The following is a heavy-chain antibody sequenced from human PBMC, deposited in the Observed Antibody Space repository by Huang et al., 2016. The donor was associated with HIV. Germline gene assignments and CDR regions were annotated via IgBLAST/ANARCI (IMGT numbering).Heavy chain of an antibody. CDR3: ARLPGSITMIRGVITDPY. D-gene: IGHD3-10*01. CDR2: IYYSGST. Sequence: QLQLQESGPGLVKPSETLSLTCTVSGGSIRSDNYYWGWIRQPPGKGLEWIGSIYYSGSTVYNPSLRIRVTITVDTSKNQFSLKMRSVTAADTAVYYCARLPGSITMIRGVITDPYWGQGTLVTVSS. CDR1: GGSIRSDNYY. J-gene: IGHJ4*02. V-gene: IGHV4-39*01.